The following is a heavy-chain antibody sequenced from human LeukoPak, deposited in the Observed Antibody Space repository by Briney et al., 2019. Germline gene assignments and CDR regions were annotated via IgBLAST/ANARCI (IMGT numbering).Heavy chain of an antibody. CDR1: GFTFSSYG. D-gene: IGHD6-6*01. CDR3: AKLSIAARPNFDY. Sequence: GGSLRLSCAASGFTFSSYGMHRVRQAPGKGLEWVAFIRYDGSNKYYADSVKGRFTISRDNSKNTLYLQMNSLRAEDTAVYYCAKLSIAARPNFDYWGQGTLVTVSS. CDR2: IRYDGSNK. V-gene: IGHV3-30*02. J-gene: IGHJ4*02.